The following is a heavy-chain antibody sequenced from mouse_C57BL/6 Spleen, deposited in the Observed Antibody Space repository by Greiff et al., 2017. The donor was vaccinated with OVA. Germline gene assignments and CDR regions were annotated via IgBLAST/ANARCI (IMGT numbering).Heavy chain of an antibody. V-gene: IGHV1-66*01. CDR1: GYSFTSYY. J-gene: IGHJ2*01. D-gene: IGHD2-2*01. Sequence: VQGVESGPELVKPGASVKISCKASGYSFTSYYIHWVKQRPGQGLEWIGWIYPGRGNTKYNEKFKGKATLTADTSSSTAYMQLSSLTSEDAAVYYCARSGLRREYFDDWGQGTTLTVSS. CDR3: ARSGLRREYFDD. CDR2: IYPGRGNT.